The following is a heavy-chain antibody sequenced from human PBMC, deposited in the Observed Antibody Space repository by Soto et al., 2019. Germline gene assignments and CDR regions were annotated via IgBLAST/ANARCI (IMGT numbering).Heavy chain of an antibody. D-gene: IGHD3-22*01. V-gene: IGHV1-69*06. Sequence: AASVKVSCKASGGTFSSYAISWVRQAPGQGLEWMGGIVPIFGTANYAQKFQGRVTITADKSTSTAYMELSSLRSEDTAVYYCAAKYYYDSSGSFDYWGQGTLVTVSS. CDR3: AAKYYYDSSGSFDY. CDR1: GGTFSSYA. CDR2: IVPIFGTA. J-gene: IGHJ4*02.